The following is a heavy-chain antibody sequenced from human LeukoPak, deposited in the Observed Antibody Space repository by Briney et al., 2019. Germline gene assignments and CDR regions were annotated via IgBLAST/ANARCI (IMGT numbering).Heavy chain of an antibody. J-gene: IGHJ6*03. D-gene: IGHD1-1*01. V-gene: IGHV3-48*03. Sequence: GGSLRLSCAASGFTFSSYEMNWVRQAPGKGLEWVSYISSSGSTIYYADSVKGRFTISRDNAKNSLYLQMNSLRDEDTAVYYCANNARYYYYMDVWGKGTTVTISS. CDR2: ISSSGSTI. CDR3: ANNARYYYYMDV. CDR1: GFTFSSYE.